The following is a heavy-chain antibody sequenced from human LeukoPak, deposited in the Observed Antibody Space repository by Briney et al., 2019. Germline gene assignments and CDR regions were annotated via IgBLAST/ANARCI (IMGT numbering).Heavy chain of an antibody. CDR1: GFTFTTYG. V-gene: IGHV3-30*02. Sequence: GGSLRLSCAASGFTFTTYGIHWVRQAPGKGLEWVTFIRYDATNEYYADSVKGRFTISRDNSKNTVYLQMNSLRTEDTAVYYCAKGAFEGTKHSNFWSGYYADYWGQGTLVTVSS. D-gene: IGHD3-3*01. CDR2: IRYDATNE. CDR3: AKGAFEGTKHSNFWSGYYADY. J-gene: IGHJ4*02.